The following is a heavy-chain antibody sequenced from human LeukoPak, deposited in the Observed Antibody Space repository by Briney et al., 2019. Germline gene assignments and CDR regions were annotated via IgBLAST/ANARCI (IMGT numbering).Heavy chain of an antibody. V-gene: IGHV3-23*01. CDR3: AKDSYYGMDV. CDR1: GLTFSSYA. Sequence: GGSLRLSCAASGLTFSSYAMSWVRQAPGKGPEWVSAISGSGGSTYYAGSVKGRFTISRDNSKNTLYLQMNSLRAEDTAVYYCAKDSYYGMDVWGQGTTVTVSS. J-gene: IGHJ6*02. CDR2: ISGSGGST.